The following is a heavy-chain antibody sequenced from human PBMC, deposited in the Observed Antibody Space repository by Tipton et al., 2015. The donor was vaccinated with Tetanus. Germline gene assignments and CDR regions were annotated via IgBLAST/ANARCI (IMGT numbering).Heavy chain of an antibody. D-gene: IGHD1-26*01. CDR3: VRTDSGSFTAGPQD. J-gene: IGHJ1*01. V-gene: IGHV5-51*01. CDR1: GYRFDLYW. CDR2: IYPGDSDT. Sequence: QLVQSGPEVKKSGESLKISCSGSGYRFDLYWLAWVRQMPGKGLEWMGIIYPGDSDTRYSPSFQGQVTISADKSIGTAYLQWNSLKASDTAMYYCVRTDSGSFTAGPQDWGQGTLVTVSS.